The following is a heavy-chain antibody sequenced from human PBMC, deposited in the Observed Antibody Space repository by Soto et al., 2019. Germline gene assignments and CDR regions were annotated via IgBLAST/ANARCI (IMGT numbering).Heavy chain of an antibody. V-gene: IGHV3-30*18. D-gene: IGHD1-20*01. J-gene: IGHJ6*02. CDR2: ISYDGSNK. CDR3: AKYKGDYYYGMDV. CDR1: GFTFSSYG. Sequence: GGSLRLSCAASGFTFSSYGMHWVRQAPGKGLEWVAVISYDGSNKYYADSVKGRFTISRDNSKNTLYLQMNSLRAEDTAVYYCAKYKGDYYYGMDVSGQGTTVTVSS.